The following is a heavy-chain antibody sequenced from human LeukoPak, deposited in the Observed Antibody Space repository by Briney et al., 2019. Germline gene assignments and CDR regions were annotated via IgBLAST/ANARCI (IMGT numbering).Heavy chain of an antibody. CDR1: GFTFGRHA. CDR2: IRFSGEGT. Sequence: GGSLRLSCAASGFTFGRHAMNWVRQAPGKGLEWVSAIRFSGEGTYYADSVKGRFTISRDSSKNTLYLQMDSLRAEDTAVYYCAKDVGTSGNYSPSDYWGQGTLVTVSS. V-gene: IGHV3-23*01. CDR3: AKDVGTSGNYSPSDY. J-gene: IGHJ4*02. D-gene: IGHD3-10*01.